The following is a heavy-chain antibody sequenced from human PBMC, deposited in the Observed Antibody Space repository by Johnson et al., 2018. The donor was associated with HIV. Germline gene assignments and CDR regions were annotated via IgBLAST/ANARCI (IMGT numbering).Heavy chain of an antibody. Sequence: QVQLVESGGSLVKPGGSMRLSCAASGFTFTDYYMTWIRQAPGKGLAWVSHISSSGSTIYYADSVQGRFTISRDNAKNSLDLQRNSLRAEDTAVYYCARDQGYPEPAFDIWGQGTMVTVSS. J-gene: IGHJ3*02. CDR2: ISSSGSTI. D-gene: IGHD1-14*01. CDR1: GFTFTDYY. CDR3: ARDQGYPEPAFDI. V-gene: IGHV3-11*04.